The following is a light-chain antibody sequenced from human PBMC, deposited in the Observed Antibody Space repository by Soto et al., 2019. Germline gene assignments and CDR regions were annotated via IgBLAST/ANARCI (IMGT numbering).Light chain of an antibody. CDR3: QVWDSSSDHVV. Sequence: SYELTQPPSVSVAPGKTARITCGGNNIGSKSVHWYQQKPGQAPVLVIYYDSVRPSGIPERFSGSNSGNTATLTISRVKAGDEADYYCQVWDSSSDHVVFGGGTKLTVL. CDR1: NIGSKS. V-gene: IGLV3-21*04. CDR2: YDS. J-gene: IGLJ2*01.